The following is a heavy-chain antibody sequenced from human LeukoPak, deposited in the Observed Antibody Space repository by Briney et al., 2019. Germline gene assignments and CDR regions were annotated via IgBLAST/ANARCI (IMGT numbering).Heavy chain of an antibody. CDR1: GFYG. CDR2: ISYDGSNK. Sequence: PGGSLRLSCAASGFYGMHWVRQAPGKGLEWVAVISYDGSNKYYADSVKGRFTISRDNAKNSLYLQMNSLRAEDTAVYYCARRIRQQLVRDDYYYMDVWGKGTTVTVSS. V-gene: IGHV3-30*03. D-gene: IGHD6-13*01. CDR3: ARRIRQQLVRDDYYYMDV. J-gene: IGHJ6*03.